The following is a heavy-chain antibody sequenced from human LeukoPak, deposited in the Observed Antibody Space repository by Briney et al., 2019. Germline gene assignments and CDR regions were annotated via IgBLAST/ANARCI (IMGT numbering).Heavy chain of an antibody. CDR3: AREGRSYSSAFFDY. Sequence: PGGSLRLSCAVSGSTFGSYAMSWVRQAPGKGLEWVSVISESGGRTYYADSVKGRFTISRDNSKNTLYLQMNSLRAEDTAVYYCAREGRSYSSAFFDYWGQGTLVTVSS. V-gene: IGHV3-23*01. CDR1: GSTFGSYA. D-gene: IGHD6-19*01. CDR2: ISESGGRT. J-gene: IGHJ4*02.